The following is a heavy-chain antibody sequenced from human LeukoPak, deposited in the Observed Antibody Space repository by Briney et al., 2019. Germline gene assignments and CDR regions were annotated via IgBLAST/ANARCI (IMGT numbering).Heavy chain of an antibody. CDR3: ARVGSRIMSSFGGVIVPQNFGY. J-gene: IGHJ4*02. V-gene: IGHV4-31*03. CDR2: MCYSDTA. Sequence: SQTLSLTCTVSGGSISGYYWSWIRQPPGKGLEWIGYMCYSDTAYYNPSLKSRVTISLDTSKNQFSLSLSSVTAADTAVYYCARVGSRIMSSFGGVIVPQNFGYWGQGTLVTVSS. D-gene: IGHD3-16*02. CDR1: GGSISGYY.